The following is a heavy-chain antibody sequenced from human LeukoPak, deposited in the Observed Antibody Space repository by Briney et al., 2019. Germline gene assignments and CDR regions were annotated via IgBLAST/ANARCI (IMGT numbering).Heavy chain of an antibody. D-gene: IGHD1-26*01. Sequence: GGSLRLSCAASGFTFSSYAMAWVRQAAGKGLEWVSAIEGSGSGTYYADSVKGRFTISRDNSKNTLYLQMNSLRAEDTAVYYCAKGRLSCDNSGYYWGLGTLVTVSS. V-gene: IGHV3-23*01. CDR3: AKGRLSCDNSGYY. J-gene: IGHJ4*02. CDR2: IEGSGSGT. CDR1: GFTFSSYA.